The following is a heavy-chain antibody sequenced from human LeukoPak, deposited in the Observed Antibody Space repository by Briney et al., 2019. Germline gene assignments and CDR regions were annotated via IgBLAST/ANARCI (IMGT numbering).Heavy chain of an antibody. J-gene: IGHJ4*02. D-gene: IGHD4-23*01. V-gene: IGHV3-48*03. CDR3: ARQSRVVMYGLDY. Sequence: GGSLRPSCAASGSTFSSYEMNWVRQAPGKGLEWVSKISSSGSTIYYADSVKGRFTVSRDNAKNSLYLQMNSLRAEDTAIYYYARQSRVVMYGLDYWGQGTLVTVSS. CDR1: GSTFSSYE. CDR2: ISSSGSTI.